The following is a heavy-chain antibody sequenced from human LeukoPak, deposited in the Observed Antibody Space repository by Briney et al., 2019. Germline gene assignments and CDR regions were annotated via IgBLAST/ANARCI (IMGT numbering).Heavy chain of an antibody. J-gene: IGHJ4*02. CDR2: ISYDGSNK. CDR3: ARANSSAWHNFDF. Sequence: GGSLRLSCAASGVTFSSYGMHWVRQAPGKGLEWVAVISYDGSNKYYADSVTGRFTISRDNSRHTLYLEMNSLRAEDRAVYYCARANSSAWHNFDFWGQGTLVTVSS. V-gene: IGHV3-30*03. CDR1: GVTFSSYG. D-gene: IGHD6-19*01.